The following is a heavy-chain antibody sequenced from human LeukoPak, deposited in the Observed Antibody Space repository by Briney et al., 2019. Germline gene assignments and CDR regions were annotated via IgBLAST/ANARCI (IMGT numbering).Heavy chain of an antibody. J-gene: IGHJ4*02. CDR1: GYTFTGYY. CDR3: AKPVRLEGSDY. V-gene: IGHV1-2*02. Sequence: ASVKVSFKASGYTFTGYYMHWVRQAPGQGLEWMGWINPNSGGTNHAQKFQGRVTMTRDTSISTAYMELSRLRSDDTAVYYCAKPVRLEGSDYWGQGTLVTVSS. D-gene: IGHD3-16*01. CDR2: INPNSGGT.